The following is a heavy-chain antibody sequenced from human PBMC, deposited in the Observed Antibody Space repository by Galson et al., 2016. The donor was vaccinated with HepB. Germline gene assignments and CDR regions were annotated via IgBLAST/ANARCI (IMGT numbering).Heavy chain of an antibody. D-gene: IGHD6-13*01. V-gene: IGHV3-48*02. Sequence: SLRLSCAASGFTFSSYWMSWVRQTPGKGLEWVSYINSGGGTIYYADSVKGRFTISKDNAKDSLFLQMNNLGDDDTAVYYCARESGASWYLIDYWGQGTLVTVSS. J-gene: IGHJ4*02. CDR2: INSGGGTI. CDR3: ARESGASWYLIDY. CDR1: GFTFSSYW.